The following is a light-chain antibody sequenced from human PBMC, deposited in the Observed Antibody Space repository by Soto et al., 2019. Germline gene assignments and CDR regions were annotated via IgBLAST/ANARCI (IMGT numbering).Light chain of an antibody. J-gene: IGKJ2*01. CDR1: QSVSSSY. CDR2: GAS. V-gene: IGKV3-20*01. Sequence: EIVLTQSPGTLSLSPGERATLSCRASQSVSSSYLAWYQQKPGQAPRLLIYGASSRATGIPDRFSGSGSGTDFTVTISRLEPEVFAVDFCQQYGSSSYTFGQGNKLEIK. CDR3: QQYGSSSYT.